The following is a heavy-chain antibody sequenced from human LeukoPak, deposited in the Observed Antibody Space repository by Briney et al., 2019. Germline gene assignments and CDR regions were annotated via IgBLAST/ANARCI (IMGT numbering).Heavy chain of an antibody. CDR2: INPSGGST. D-gene: IGHD2-21*02. J-gene: IGHJ6*02. Sequence: ASVKVSCKASGYTFTSHYMHWVRQAPGQGLEWMGIINPSGGSTSYVQKFQGRVTMTRDTSTSTVYMELSSLRSEDTAVYYCARDLGAYCGGDCYLLNPPDYYYGMDVWGQGTTVTVSS. V-gene: IGHV1-46*01. CDR3: ARDLGAYCGGDCYLLNPPDYYYGMDV. CDR1: GYTFTSHY.